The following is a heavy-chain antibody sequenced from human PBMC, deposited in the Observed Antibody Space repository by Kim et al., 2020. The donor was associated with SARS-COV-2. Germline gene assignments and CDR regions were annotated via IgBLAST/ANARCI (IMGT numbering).Heavy chain of an antibody. CDR2: IWYDGSNK. Sequence: GGSLRLSCAASGFTFSTYTMHGVRQAPGKGLEWLAVIWYDGSNKYYEDSVKGRFTISRDNSKNTLYLQMNSLRAEDTAGYYFAGPGYWGQGTLVTASS. J-gene: IGHJ4*02. V-gene: IGHV3-33*01. CDR3: AGPGY. CDR1: GFTFSTYT.